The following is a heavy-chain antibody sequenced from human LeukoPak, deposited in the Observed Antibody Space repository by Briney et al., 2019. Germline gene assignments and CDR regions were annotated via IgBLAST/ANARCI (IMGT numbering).Heavy chain of an antibody. CDR1: GGSISSYY. J-gene: IGHJ4*02. CDR3: ARVAAAGNYYFDY. D-gene: IGHD6-13*01. CDR2: VYYSGST. V-gene: IGHV4-59*12. Sequence: PSETLSLTCTVSGGSISSYYGNWIRQPPGKGLEWIGYVYYSGSTNYNPSLKSRVTISVDTSKNQFSLKLSSVTAADTAVYFCARVAAAGNYYFDYWGQGTLVTVSS.